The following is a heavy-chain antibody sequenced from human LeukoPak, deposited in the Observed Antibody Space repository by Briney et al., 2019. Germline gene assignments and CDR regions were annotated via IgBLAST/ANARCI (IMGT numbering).Heavy chain of an antibody. D-gene: IGHD1-1*01. CDR3: GRENVEQGVSTRHYYYYYTMDV. J-gene: IGHJ6*02. CDR2: ISYDGNNK. V-gene: IGHV3-30-3*01. Sequence: PGRSLRLSCAASEFTFGAYAMHWVRQAPGKGLDWVAVISYDGNNKYYADSVRGRFTISRDNSKNTLYLQMNALSGEDTAVYYCGRENVEQGVSTRHYYYYYTMDVWGQGTAVAVSS. CDR1: EFTFGAYA.